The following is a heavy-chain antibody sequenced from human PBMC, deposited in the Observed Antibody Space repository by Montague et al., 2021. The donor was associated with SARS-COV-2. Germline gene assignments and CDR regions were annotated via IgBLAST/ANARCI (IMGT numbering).Heavy chain of an antibody. V-gene: IGHV2-70*04. Sequence: PALVKPTQTLTLTCTFSGFPLSTSGMRASWIRQPPGKALEWLARIDWDDDKFYSTSLKTRLTISKDTSKNQVVLTMTNMDPVDTATYYCARSYYDILTAYYTPFDYRGQGTLVPSPQ. J-gene: IGHJ4*02. D-gene: IGHD3-9*01. CDR2: IDWDDDK. CDR3: ARSYYDILTAYYTPFDY. CDR1: GFPLSTSGMR.